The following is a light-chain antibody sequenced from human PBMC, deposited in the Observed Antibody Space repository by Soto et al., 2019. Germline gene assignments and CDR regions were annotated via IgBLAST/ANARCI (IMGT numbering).Light chain of an antibody. J-gene: IGKJ1*01. V-gene: IGKV3-11*01. CDR2: GTS. CDR3: QQRSNWWT. Sequence: EIVLTQSPATLSLSPVERATLSYRASQIVSSYLAWYQQKPGQAPRLLIYGTSTRATGIPDRFSGSGSGTDFTLTISRLEPEDFAVYYCQQRSNWWTFGQGTKVDIK. CDR1: QIVSSY.